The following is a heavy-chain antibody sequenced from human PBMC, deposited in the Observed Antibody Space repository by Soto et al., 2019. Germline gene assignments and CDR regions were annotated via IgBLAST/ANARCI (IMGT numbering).Heavy chain of an antibody. D-gene: IGHD3-3*01. CDR1: GFTFSSYS. CDR3: ARRKDFWSGGGYYFDY. J-gene: IGHJ4*02. V-gene: IGHV3-48*01. CDR2: ISSSSSTI. Sequence: GGSLRLSCAASGFTFSSYSMNWVRQAPGKGLEWVSYISSSSSTIYYADSVKGRFTISRDNAKNSLYLQMNSLRAEDTAVYYCARRKDFWSGGGYYFDYWGQGTLVTVSS.